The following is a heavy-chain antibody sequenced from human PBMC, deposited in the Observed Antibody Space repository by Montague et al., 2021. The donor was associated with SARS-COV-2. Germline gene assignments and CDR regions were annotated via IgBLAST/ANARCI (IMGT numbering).Heavy chain of an antibody. CDR3: ARHALGYFDWLNEGYFDY. CDR2: IYYSGST. CDR1: GGSTSSYY. V-gene: IGHV4-59*08. Sequence: SETLSLTCTVSGGSTSSYYWSWIRQPPGKGLEWIGYIYYSGSTNYNPSLKSRVTISIDTSKNQFSLKLSSVTAADTAVYYFARHALGYFDWLNEGYFDYWGQGTLVTVSS. J-gene: IGHJ4*02. D-gene: IGHD3-9*01.